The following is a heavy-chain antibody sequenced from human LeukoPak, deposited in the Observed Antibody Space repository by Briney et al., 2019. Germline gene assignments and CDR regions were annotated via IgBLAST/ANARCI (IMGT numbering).Heavy chain of an antibody. CDR3: ARVMRVGAVDY. CDR2: ISSSSSYI. CDR1: GFTFSSYS. J-gene: IGHJ4*02. V-gene: IGHV3-21*01. Sequence: GGPLRLSCAASGFTFSSYSMNWVRQAPGKGLEWVSSISSSSSYIYYADSVKGRFTISRDNAKNSLYLQMNSLRAEDTAVYYCARVMRVGAVDYWGQGTLVTVSS. D-gene: IGHD1-26*01.